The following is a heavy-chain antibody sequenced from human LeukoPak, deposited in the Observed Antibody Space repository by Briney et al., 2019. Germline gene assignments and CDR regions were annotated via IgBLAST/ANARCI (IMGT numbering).Heavy chain of an antibody. Sequence: PSETLSLTCTVSGGSISSSTYNWGWIRQPPGKGLEWIGSIYYGGNAYYNPSLKSRVAISVDTSKNQLFLRLNSVTAADTAVYYCARVRDDAFDIWGQGTMVTVSS. J-gene: IGHJ3*02. CDR2: IYYGGNA. V-gene: IGHV4-39*07. CDR1: GGSISSSTYN. D-gene: IGHD3-10*01. CDR3: ARVRDDAFDI.